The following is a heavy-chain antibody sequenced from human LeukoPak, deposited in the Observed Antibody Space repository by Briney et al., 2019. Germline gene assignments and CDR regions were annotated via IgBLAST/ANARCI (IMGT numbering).Heavy chain of an antibody. CDR3: ATLDGNWNYFDY. J-gene: IGHJ4*02. CDR2: IHYSGST. D-gene: IGHD1-20*01. V-gene: IGHV4-59*08. Sequence: SETLSLTCTVSGGSISRYYWSWIRQPPGKGLEWIVYIHYSGSTNYNPSLKSRVTISMDTSKNQFSLKLTSVTAADTAVYYCATLDGNWNYFDYWGLGTLVTVSS. CDR1: GGSISRYY.